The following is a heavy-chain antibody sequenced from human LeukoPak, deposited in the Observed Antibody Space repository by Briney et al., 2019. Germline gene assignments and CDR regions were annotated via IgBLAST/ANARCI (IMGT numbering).Heavy chain of an antibody. CDR1: GFTVSSNY. CDR2: ISGSGGST. V-gene: IGHV3-23*01. D-gene: IGHD1-14*01. Sequence: GGSLRLSCAASGFTVSSNYMSWVRQAPGKGLEWVSAISGSGGSTYYADSVKGRFTISRDNSKNTLYLQMNSLRAEDTAVYYCAKDRMDPAGIFDYWGQGTLVTVSS. CDR3: AKDRMDPAGIFDY. J-gene: IGHJ4*02.